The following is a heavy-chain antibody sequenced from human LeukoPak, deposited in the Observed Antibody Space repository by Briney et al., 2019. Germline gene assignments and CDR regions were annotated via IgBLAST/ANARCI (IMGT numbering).Heavy chain of an antibody. CDR2: INPNSGGT. J-gene: IGHJ4*02. Sequence: ASVKVSCKASGYTFTGYYMHWVRQAPGQGLEWMGWINPNSGGTNYAQKFQGRVTMTRDTSISTAYMELSRLRSDDTAVYYCARGRGGLRYFDLGDYWGQGTLVTVSS. D-gene: IGHD3-9*01. CDR3: ARGRGGLRYFDLGDY. CDR1: GYTFTGYY. V-gene: IGHV1-2*02.